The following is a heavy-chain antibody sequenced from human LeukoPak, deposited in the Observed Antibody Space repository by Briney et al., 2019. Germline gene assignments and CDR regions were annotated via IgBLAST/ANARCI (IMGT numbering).Heavy chain of an antibody. CDR3: ARGFRAAPLYYYYYYMDV. CDR1: GGSISSYY. Sequence: SETLSLTCTVSGGSISSYYWSWIRQPAGKGLEWIGRIYTSGSTNYNPSLKSRVTMSVDTSKNQFSLKLSSVTAADTAVYYCARGFRAAPLYYYYYYMDVWGKGTTVTVSS. J-gene: IGHJ6*03. D-gene: IGHD6-13*01. CDR2: IYTSGST. V-gene: IGHV4-4*07.